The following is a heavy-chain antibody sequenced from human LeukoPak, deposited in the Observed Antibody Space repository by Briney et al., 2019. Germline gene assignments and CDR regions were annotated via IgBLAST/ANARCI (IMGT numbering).Heavy chain of an antibody. CDR2: ISWNSGSI. V-gene: IGHV3-9*01. CDR1: GFTFSSYW. CDR3: AKSKNLGIAAWGGSLDY. J-gene: IGHJ4*02. Sequence: GGSLRLSCTTSGFTFSSYWMSWVRQAPGRGLEWVSGISWNSGSIGYADSVKGRFTISRDNAKNSLYLQMNSLRAEDTALYYCAKSKNLGIAAWGGSLDYWGQGTLVTVSS. D-gene: IGHD6-25*01.